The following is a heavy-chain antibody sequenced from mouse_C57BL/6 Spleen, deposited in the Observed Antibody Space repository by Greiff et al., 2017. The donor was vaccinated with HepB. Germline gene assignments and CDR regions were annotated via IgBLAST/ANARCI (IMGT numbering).Heavy chain of an antibody. J-gene: IGHJ4*01. CDR1: GYTFTDYY. D-gene: IGHD1-1*01. CDR2: INPYNGGT. CDR3: ASWKWESRPLRGSNYYAMDD. Sequence: EVQLQQSGPVLVKPGASVKMSCKASGYTFTDYYMNWVKQSHGKSLEWIGVINPYNGGTSYNQKFKGKATLTVDKSSSTAYMELNSLTSEDSAVYYCASWKWESRPLRGSNYYAMDDWGKGTSVTVSS. V-gene: IGHV1-19*01.